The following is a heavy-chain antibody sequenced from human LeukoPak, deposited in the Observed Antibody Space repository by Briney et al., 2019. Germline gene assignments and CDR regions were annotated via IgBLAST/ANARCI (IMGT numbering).Heavy chain of an antibody. J-gene: IGHJ4*02. Sequence: GGSLRLSCAASGFTFSSYGMHWVRQAPGKGLEWVAVIWYDGSNKYYADSVKGRFTISRDNSKNTLYLQMNSLRAEDTAVYYCASGNYGCNPAPGGFDYWGQGTLVTVSS. D-gene: IGHD4-23*01. V-gene: IGHV3-33*01. CDR1: GFTFSSYG. CDR3: ASGNYGCNPAPGGFDY. CDR2: IWYDGSNK.